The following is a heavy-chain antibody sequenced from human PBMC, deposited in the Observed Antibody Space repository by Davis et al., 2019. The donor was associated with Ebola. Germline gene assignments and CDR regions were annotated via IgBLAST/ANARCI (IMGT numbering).Heavy chain of an antibody. Sequence: ESLKIPCAASGFTFSGSAMHWVRQASGKGLEWVGRIRSKANSYATAYAASVKGRFTISRDDSKNTAYLQMNSLKTEDTAVYYCTGIAAADLDYWGQGTLVTVSS. J-gene: IGHJ4*02. CDR3: TGIAAADLDY. V-gene: IGHV3-73*01. CDR2: IRSKANSYAT. CDR1: GFTFSGSA. D-gene: IGHD6-13*01.